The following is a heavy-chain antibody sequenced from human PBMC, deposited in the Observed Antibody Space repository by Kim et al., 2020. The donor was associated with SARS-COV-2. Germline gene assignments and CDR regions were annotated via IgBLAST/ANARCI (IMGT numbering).Heavy chain of an antibody. J-gene: IGHJ4*02. CDR3: TRSMTTEDS. V-gene: IGHV3-73*01. Sequence: YATAYAASVKGRFTVSRDDSKNTAYLQMNSLKIEDTAMYYCTRSMTTEDSWGQGTLVTVSS. D-gene: IGHD4-17*01. CDR2: YAT.